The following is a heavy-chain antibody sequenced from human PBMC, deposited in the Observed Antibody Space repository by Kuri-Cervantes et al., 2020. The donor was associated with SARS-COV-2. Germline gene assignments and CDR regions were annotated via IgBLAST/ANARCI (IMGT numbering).Heavy chain of an antibody. Sequence: GESLKISCAASGFTFDDYGKNWVRQAPGEGLEWVANIKQDGSEKYYVDSVKGRFTLSRDNAKNFLYPQINSLRTEDKAVYYCAKDLGGGGWHPVDYWGQGTLVTVSS. CDR3: AKDLGGGGWHPVDY. J-gene: IGHJ4*02. CDR1: GFTFDDYG. V-gene: IGHV3-7*03. D-gene: IGHD6-19*01. CDR2: IKQDGSEK.